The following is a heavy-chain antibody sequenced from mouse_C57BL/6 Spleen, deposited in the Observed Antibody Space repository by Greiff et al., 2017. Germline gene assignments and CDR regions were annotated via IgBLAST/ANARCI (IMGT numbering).Heavy chain of an antibody. CDR1: GYSFTDYN. Sequence: LVESGPELVKPGASVKISCKASGYSFTDYNMNWVKQSNGKSLEWIGVINPNYGTTSYNQQFKGKATLTVDRSSSTAYMQLNSLTSEDSAVYDCARTLYGSSPSYAMDYWGQGTSVTVSS. CDR3: ARTLYGSSPSYAMDY. CDR2: INPNYGTT. D-gene: IGHD1-1*01. J-gene: IGHJ4*01. V-gene: IGHV1-39*01.